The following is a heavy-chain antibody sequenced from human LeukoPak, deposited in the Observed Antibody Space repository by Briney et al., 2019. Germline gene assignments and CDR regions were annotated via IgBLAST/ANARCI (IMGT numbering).Heavy chain of an antibody. CDR2: IYYSGST. D-gene: IGHD3-3*01. CDR1: GGSISSSSYY. CDR3: ARDQFFWSGYNDAFDI. J-gene: IGHJ3*02. Sequence: SETLSLTCTVSGGSISSSSYYWGWIRQPPGKGLEWIGSIYYSGSTYYNPSLKSRVTISVDTSKNQFSLKLSSVTAADTAVYYCARDQFFWSGYNDAFDIWGQETMVTVSS. V-gene: IGHV4-39*07.